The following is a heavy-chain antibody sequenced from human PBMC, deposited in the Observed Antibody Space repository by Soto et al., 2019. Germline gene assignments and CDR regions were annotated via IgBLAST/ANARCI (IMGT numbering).Heavy chain of an antibody. V-gene: IGHV1-69*13. CDR1: GASFSNFG. Sequence: ASVKVSCKASGASFSNFGISWVRQAPGQGLEWMGGIVPVFGRPNYAQRFRGRLTITADESTSTGYMELISLRSDDTAVYYCAREGSGYNFWGQGTQV. CDR3: AREGSGYNF. D-gene: IGHD5-12*01. J-gene: IGHJ4*02. CDR2: IVPVFGRP.